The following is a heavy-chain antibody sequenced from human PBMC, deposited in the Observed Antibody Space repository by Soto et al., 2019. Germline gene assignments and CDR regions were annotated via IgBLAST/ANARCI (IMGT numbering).Heavy chain of an antibody. D-gene: IGHD6-13*01. J-gene: IGHJ6*02. Sequence: QVQLVQSGAEVKKPGSSVKVSCKSSGGTFSNYAISWVRQAPGQGLEWMGGIIPMFGSSNYAQKFQGRVTFTADKSTGTAYMDMSSLTSEDTAVYYCARSTPVVAAGTYYYYGMDVWGQGTTVNVSS. CDR2: IIPMFGSS. CDR1: GGTFSNYA. CDR3: ARSTPVVAAGTYYYYGMDV. V-gene: IGHV1-69*06.